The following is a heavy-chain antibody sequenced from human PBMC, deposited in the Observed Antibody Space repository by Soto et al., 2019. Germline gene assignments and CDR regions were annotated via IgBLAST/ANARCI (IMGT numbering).Heavy chain of an antibody. J-gene: IGHJ5*02. CDR1: GGTFSSYA. Sequence: ASVKVSCKASGGTFSSYAISWVRQAPGQGLEWMGGIIPIFGTANYAQKFQGRVTITADESTSTAYMELSSLRSEDTAVYYCARVATAMVADWFDPWGQGTLVNVSS. CDR2: IIPIFGTA. D-gene: IGHD5-18*01. CDR3: ARVATAMVADWFDP. V-gene: IGHV1-69*13.